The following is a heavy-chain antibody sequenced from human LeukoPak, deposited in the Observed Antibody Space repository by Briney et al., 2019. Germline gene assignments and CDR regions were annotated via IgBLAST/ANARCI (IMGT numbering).Heavy chain of an antibody. J-gene: IGHJ4*02. CDR2: IWYDGSNK. Sequence: PGGSLRLSCAASGFTFNNYGMHWVRQAPGKGLEWMALIWYDGSNKYYADSVKGRFTISRDNSKNTLYLQMNSLRAEDTAVYYCAKGSNYYDSSGYRNYFDYWGQGTLVTVSS. D-gene: IGHD3-22*01. CDR3: AKGSNYYDSSGYRNYFDY. V-gene: IGHV3-30*02. CDR1: GFTFNNYG.